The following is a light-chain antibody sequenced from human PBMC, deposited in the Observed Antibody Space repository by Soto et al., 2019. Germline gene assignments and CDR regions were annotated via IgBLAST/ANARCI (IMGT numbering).Light chain of an antibody. Sequence: QLVLTQSPSASASLGASVKLTCTLSSGHSNYAIAWHQQQPAKGPRYLMKVNSDGSHRKGDGIPDRFSGSSSGAQRYLTISSLQSEDEADYYCQTWGTGIRVFGTGTKLTVL. J-gene: IGLJ1*01. CDR2: VNSDGSH. CDR1: SGHSNYA. CDR3: QTWGTGIRV. V-gene: IGLV4-69*01.